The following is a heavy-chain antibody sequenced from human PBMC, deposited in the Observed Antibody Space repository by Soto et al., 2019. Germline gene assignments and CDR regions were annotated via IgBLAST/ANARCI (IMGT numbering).Heavy chain of an antibody. CDR3: ARQPMFRGIPYFDE. J-gene: IGHJ4*02. Sequence: QVQLQESGPGLVKPSETLSLTCTVSGNSISGYYWSWLRQTPGKGLEWIGYIHYSGTTNYDPSLKSRAPLSVDTSKNQFSLTLSSVTAADTAVYYCARQPMFRGIPYFDEWGQGNLVTVSS. D-gene: IGHD3-10*01. V-gene: IGHV4-59*08. CDR2: IHYSGTT. CDR1: GNSISGYY.